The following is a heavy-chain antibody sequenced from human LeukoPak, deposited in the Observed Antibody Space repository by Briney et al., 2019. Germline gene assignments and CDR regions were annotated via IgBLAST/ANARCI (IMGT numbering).Heavy chain of an antibody. V-gene: IGHV3-30*02. CDR2: IRYDGSNK. Sequence: GGSLRLSCAASGFTFSSYGMHWVRQAPGKGLEWVAFIRYDGSNKYYADSVKGRFTISRDNSKNTLYLQMNSLRAEDTAVYYCAKLRGRSQLAEYFQHWGQGTLVTVSS. CDR3: AKLRGRSQLAEYFQH. CDR1: GFTFSSYG. D-gene: IGHD6-6*01. J-gene: IGHJ1*01.